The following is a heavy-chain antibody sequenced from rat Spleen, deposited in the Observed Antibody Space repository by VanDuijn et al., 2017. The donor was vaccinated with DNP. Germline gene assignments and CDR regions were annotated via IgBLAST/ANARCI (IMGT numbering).Heavy chain of an antibody. D-gene: IGHD1-6*01. CDR1: GFSLTSNG. CDR2: IWDDGST. V-gene: IGHV2-72*01. CDR3: ARDRYYGSTVGMDA. J-gene: IGHJ2*01. Sequence: QVKLKESGPGLMQPSETLSLTCTVSGFSLTSNGVGWVRQPLGKGLVWMGTIWDDGSTAYNSALKSRLSISRDTSKSQVFLKMSSLKTEDTATYYCARDRYYGSTVGMDAWGQGVMVTVSS.